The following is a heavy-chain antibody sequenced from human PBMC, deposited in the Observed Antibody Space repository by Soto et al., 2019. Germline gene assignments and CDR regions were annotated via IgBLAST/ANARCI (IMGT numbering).Heavy chain of an antibody. CDR3: ARYRAASGTYYFDN. V-gene: IGHV4-4*02. J-gene: IGHJ4*02. CDR2: IHHSGSA. D-gene: IGHD3-3*01. Sequence: PSETLSLTCAVSGVSISSGNWWRWVRQPPGKGLEFIGEIHHSGSANYNPSLKSRLSMSVDKSKNQFSLNLGSVSAADTAVYYCARYRAASGTYYFDNWGLGTLVPSPQ. CDR1: GVSISSGNW.